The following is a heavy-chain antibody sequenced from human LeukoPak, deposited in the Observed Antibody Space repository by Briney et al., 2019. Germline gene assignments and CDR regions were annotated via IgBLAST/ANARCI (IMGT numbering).Heavy chain of an antibody. Sequence: GGSLRLSCAAYGFTFSSYAMSWVRQAPGKGLEWVSAISGSGGSTYYADSVKGRFTISRDNSKNTLYLQMNSLRAEDTAVYYCANGGNSGFNWFDPWGQGTLVTVSS. CDR3: ANGGNSGFNWFDP. V-gene: IGHV3-23*01. CDR2: ISGSGGST. CDR1: GFTFSSYA. J-gene: IGHJ5*02. D-gene: IGHD4-23*01.